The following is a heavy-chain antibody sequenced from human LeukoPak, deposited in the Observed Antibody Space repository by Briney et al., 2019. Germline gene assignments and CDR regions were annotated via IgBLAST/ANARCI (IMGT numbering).Heavy chain of an antibody. Sequence: SETLSLTCAVYGGSFSGYYWSWIRQPPGKGLEWIGEINHSGSTNYNPSLESRVTISVDTSKNQFSLKLNSVTAADTAVYYCATGWSGYYWTTWGQGTLVAVSS. CDR1: GGSFSGYY. V-gene: IGHV4-34*01. D-gene: IGHD3-3*01. CDR3: ATGWSGYYWTT. J-gene: IGHJ5*02. CDR2: INHSGST.